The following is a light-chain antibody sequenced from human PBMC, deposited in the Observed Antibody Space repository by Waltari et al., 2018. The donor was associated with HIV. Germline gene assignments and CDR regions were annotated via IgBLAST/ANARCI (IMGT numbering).Light chain of an antibody. J-gene: IGKJ4*01. CDR2: LGS. Sequence: IVMTQSPLSLPVTPGEPASISCRSSKSLLNSNAYNYVDWYLQKPGQSPQLLIYLGSNRASGVPDRFSGSGSGTDFTLKISRVEAEDVGVYYCMQALETTGLTFGGGTKVEI. CDR3: MQALETTGLT. V-gene: IGKV2-28*01. CDR1: KSLLNSNAYNY.